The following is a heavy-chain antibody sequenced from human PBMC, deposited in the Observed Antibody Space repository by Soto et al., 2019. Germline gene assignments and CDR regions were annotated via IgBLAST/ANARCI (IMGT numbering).Heavy chain of an antibody. D-gene: IGHD3-10*01. J-gene: IGHJ5*02. CDR3: ARGRWGYYYGSGSSPSWFDP. V-gene: IGHV4-34*01. CDR2: INHSGST. Sequence: SETLSLTCAVYGGYFSGYYWSWIRKNPGKGLEWIGEINHSGSTNYNPSLKSRVTISVDTSKNQFSLKLSSVTAADTAVYYCARGRWGYYYGSGSSPSWFDPWGQGTLVTVSS. CDR1: GGYFSGYY.